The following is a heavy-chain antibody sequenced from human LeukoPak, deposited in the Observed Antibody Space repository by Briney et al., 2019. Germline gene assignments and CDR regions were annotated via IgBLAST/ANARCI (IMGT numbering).Heavy chain of an antibody. CDR2: VSGSGGGT. J-gene: IGHJ4*02. CDR3: AKDLGRYRNNYFDY. V-gene: IGHV3-23*02. D-gene: IGHD1-26*01. Sequence: GGTLRLSCAASGGTFSSYDMSWVRQPPEKGLEGVSTVSGSGGGTYYDDSVKGRFTISRDDSKNTLYLQMNSLIAWDTSAQNCAKDLGRYRNNYFDYWGQGTLVTVSS. CDR1: GGTFSSYD.